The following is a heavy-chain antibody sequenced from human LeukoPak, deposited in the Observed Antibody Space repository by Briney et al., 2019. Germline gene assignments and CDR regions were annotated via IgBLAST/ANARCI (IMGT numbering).Heavy chain of an antibody. Sequence: GSLRLSCAASGFPFSSYSMNWVRQAPGKGLEWVSSISSSSSYIYYADSVKGRFTISRDNAKNSLYLQMNSLRAEDTAVYYCAREYGDYPSNYYGMDVWGQGTTVTVSS. CDR1: GFPFSSYS. CDR3: AREYGDYPSNYYGMDV. CDR2: ISSSSSYI. D-gene: IGHD4-17*01. J-gene: IGHJ6*02. V-gene: IGHV3-21*01.